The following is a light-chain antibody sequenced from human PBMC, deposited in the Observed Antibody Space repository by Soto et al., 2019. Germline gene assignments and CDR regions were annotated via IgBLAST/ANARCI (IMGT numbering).Light chain of an antibody. V-gene: IGKV2-28*01. CDR3: MQALQTPST. CDR1: QSLLHSNGYNY. CDR2: MGS. Sequence: DIVMTQSPLSLPVTPGEPASISCRSSQSLLHSNGYNYLDWYLQKPGQSPQLLIYMGSNQASGVPDRFSGSGSGTDFTLKISRVGAEDVGVYYCMQALQTPSTFGPGTKVDIK. J-gene: IGKJ3*01.